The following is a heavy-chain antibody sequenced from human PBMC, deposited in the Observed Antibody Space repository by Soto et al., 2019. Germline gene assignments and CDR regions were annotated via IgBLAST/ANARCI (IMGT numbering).Heavy chain of an antibody. V-gene: IGHV4-4*07. CDR3: VRDGTKNLRDWFDP. CDR2: IYATGTT. Sequence: SETLGITCTFYGASIRVFYWGWIGKSAGKGLEWIGRIYATGTTDYNPSLKRRVMMSVDTSKKQFSLKLRSVTAADTAVYYCVRDGTKNLRDWFDPWGQGISVTVSS. J-gene: IGHJ5*02. D-gene: IGHD1-1*01. CDR1: GASIRVFY.